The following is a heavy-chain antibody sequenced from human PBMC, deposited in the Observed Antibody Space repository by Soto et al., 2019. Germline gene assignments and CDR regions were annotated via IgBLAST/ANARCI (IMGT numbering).Heavy chain of an antibody. D-gene: IGHD1-26*01. Sequence: ASVKVSCKASGYTFTSYAMHWVRQAPGQRLEWMGWINAGNGNTKYSQKFQGRVTITRDTSASTAYMELSSLRSEDTAVYYCARDWTTINPELFDYWGQGTLVTVSS. V-gene: IGHV1-3*01. J-gene: IGHJ4*02. CDR3: ARDWTTINPELFDY. CDR2: INAGNGNT. CDR1: GYTFTSYA.